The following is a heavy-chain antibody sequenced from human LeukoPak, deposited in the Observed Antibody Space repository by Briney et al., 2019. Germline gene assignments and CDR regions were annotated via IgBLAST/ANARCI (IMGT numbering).Heavy chain of an antibody. CDR2: ISGYNGDT. V-gene: IGHV1-18*04. D-gene: IGHD6-19*01. CDR3: ARDRDLIGVTTTRLDY. Sequence: ASVKVSCKASGYVFNLFGFSWVRQAPGQGLETIGWISGYNGDTKYAQKIQGRVTLTTDSSASTAYMELRTLRSDDTAIYYCARDRDLIGVTTTRLDYWGQGTLVTVSS. J-gene: IGHJ4*02. CDR1: GYVFNLFG.